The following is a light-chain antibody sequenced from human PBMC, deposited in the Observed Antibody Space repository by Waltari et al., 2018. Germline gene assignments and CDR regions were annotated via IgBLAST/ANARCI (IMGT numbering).Light chain of an antibody. CDR3: QQYGSLPWT. CDR1: QNIKNAY. J-gene: IGKJ1*01. CDR2: DAS. Sequence: DNVLTQSPGTLSLSPGERATLSCRASQNIKNAYLAWYQQRPGRSPRLLIYDASSRATDIPDRFSGSGSGTDFTLTISRLEPEDFAIYYCQQYGSLPWTFGQGTQVEIK. V-gene: IGKV3-20*01.